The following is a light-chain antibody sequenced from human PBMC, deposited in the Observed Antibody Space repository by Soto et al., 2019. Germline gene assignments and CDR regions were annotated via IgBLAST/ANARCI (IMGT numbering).Light chain of an antibody. V-gene: IGKV3-15*01. Sequence: EVVMTQSPATLSVSPGEGVTLSCRASQSVRSSLAWYQQKPGQAPRLLIYGASTRATGIPARFSGSGSGTEFTLTISSLQSEDFAVYYCQQYNDWPPAFGGGTKVDIK. CDR2: GAS. CDR3: QQYNDWPPA. J-gene: IGKJ4*01. CDR1: QSVRSS.